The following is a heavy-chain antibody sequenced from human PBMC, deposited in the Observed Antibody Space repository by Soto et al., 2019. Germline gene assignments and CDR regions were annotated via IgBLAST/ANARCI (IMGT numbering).Heavy chain of an antibody. CDR2: ISGSGGST. CDR1: GFTFSSYA. Sequence: EVQLLESGGGLVQPGGSLRLSCAASGFTFSSYAMSWVRQAPGKGLEWVSAISGSGGSTYYADSVKGRFTISRDNSKNTLYLQMNSLRAEDTAVYYCANRGVVPAAYRGHFDYWGQGTLVTVSS. V-gene: IGHV3-23*01. J-gene: IGHJ4*02. CDR3: ANRGVVPAAYRGHFDY. D-gene: IGHD2-2*01.